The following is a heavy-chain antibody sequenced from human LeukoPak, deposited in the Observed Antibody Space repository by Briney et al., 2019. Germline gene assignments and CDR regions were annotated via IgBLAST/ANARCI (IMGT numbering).Heavy chain of an antibody. CDR3: ARTSVGGRSYYDFWSTHYYYYYMDV. J-gene: IGHJ6*03. D-gene: IGHD3-3*01. V-gene: IGHV1-8*03. CDR1: GYTFTSYD. Sequence: ASVKVSCKASGYTFTSYDINWVRQATGQGLEWMGWMNPNSGNTGYAQKFQGRVTITRNTSISTAYMELSSLRSEDTAVYYCARTSVGGRSYYDFWSTHYYYYYMDVWGKGTTVTVSS. CDR2: MNPNSGNT.